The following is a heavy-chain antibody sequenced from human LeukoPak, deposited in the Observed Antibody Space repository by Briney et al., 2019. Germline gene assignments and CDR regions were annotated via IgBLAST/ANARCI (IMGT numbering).Heavy chain of an antibody. CDR1: GFTFISYS. CDR3: ARGNAPLPFDF. Sequence: PGGSLRLSCAASGFTFISYSMHWVRQAPGKGLEWVSSISSNDGGYIHYADSVKGRFTISRDNARNSLYLQMNSLRAEDTAVYYCARGNAPLPFDFWGQGTLVTVSS. V-gene: IGHV3-21*01. D-gene: IGHD2-2*01. CDR2: ISSNDGGYI. J-gene: IGHJ4*02.